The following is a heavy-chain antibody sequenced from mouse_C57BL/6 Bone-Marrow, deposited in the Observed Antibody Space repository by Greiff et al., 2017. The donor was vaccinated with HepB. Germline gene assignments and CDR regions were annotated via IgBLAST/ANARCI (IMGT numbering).Heavy chain of an antibody. D-gene: IGHD2-3*01. CDR2: IYPGSGST. Sequence: QVQLQQPGAELVKPGASVKMSCKASGYTFTSYWITWVKQRPGQGLEWIGDIYPGSGSTNYNEKFKSKATLTVDTSSSTAYMQLSSLTSEDSAVYYCARRDGYLYYFDYWGQGTTLTVSS. CDR3: ARRDGYLYYFDY. CDR1: GYTFTSYW. V-gene: IGHV1-55*01. J-gene: IGHJ2*01.